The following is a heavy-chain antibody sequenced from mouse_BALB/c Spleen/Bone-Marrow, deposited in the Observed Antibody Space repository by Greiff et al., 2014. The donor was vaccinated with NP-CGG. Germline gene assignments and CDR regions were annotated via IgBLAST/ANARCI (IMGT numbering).Heavy chain of an antibody. CDR3: ARHGNYAMDY. D-gene: IGHD1-1*02. CDR2: IWSDGST. J-gene: IGHJ4*01. CDR1: GFSLTSYG. V-gene: IGHV2-6-1*01. Sequence: VQLQQSGPGLVAPSQSLSITCTISGFSLTSYGVHWVRQPPGKGLEWLVVIWSDGSTTYNSALQSRLSISKDNSQSQGFLKMXXXQTXDTAMYYCARHGNYAMDYWGQGTSVTVSX.